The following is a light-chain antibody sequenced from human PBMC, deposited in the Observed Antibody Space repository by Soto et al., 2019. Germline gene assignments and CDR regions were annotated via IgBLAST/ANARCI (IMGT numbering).Light chain of an antibody. J-gene: IGLJ2*01. CDR2: EVS. CDR3: SSYRRSNTLV. V-gene: IGLV2-14*03. Sequence: QSVLTQPASLSGSPGQSITISCTGASSDLGGHKSVSWFQQHPGKAPRLIISEVSNRPSGISSRFSGSKSANMASLTISGLQAEDEADYYCSSYRRSNTLVFGGGTKLTVL. CDR1: SSDLGGHKS.